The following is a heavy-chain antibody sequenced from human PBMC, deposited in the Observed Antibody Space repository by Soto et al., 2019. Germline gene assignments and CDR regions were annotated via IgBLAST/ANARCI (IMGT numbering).Heavy chain of an antibody. CDR3: AKVQVTTVTTDDAFDI. D-gene: IGHD4-17*01. Sequence: EVQLLESGGGLVQPGGSLRLSCAASGFTFSSYAMSWVRQAPGKGLEWVSAISGSGGSTYYADSVKGRFTRSRDNSKNTQYLQMNSLSAEDTAVYYCAKVQVTTVTTDDAFDIWVQGTMVTVSS. CDR1: GFTFSSYA. V-gene: IGHV3-23*01. CDR2: ISGSGGST. J-gene: IGHJ3*02.